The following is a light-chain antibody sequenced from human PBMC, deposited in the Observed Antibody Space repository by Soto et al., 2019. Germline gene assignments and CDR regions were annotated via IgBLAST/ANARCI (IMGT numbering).Light chain of an antibody. CDR3: QQYNNWPRA. Sequence: EIVMTQSPATLSVSPGERVTFSCRASQSVSSNLAWYQQKPGQAPRLLIYGASTRATGIPDRFSGSGSGTEFTLTISSLQSEDFAVYYCQQYNNWPRAFGGGTQVEIK. CDR1: QSVSSN. V-gene: IGKV3-15*01. J-gene: IGKJ4*01. CDR2: GAS.